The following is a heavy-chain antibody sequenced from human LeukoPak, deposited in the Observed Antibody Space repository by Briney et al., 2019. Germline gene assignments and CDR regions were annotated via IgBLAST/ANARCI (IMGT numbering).Heavy chain of an antibody. V-gene: IGHV3-74*01. Sequence: GGSLRVSCAASGFTFSSYWMHWVRQAPGKGLVWVSRVDPQGGGTSYTDSVKGRFTISRDNAKNTLHLRMDNLRVEDTAVYYCARARWSSTGWFLGYWGQGTLVTVSS. J-gene: IGHJ4*02. CDR1: GFTFSSYW. CDR2: VDPQGGGT. D-gene: IGHD6-19*01. CDR3: ARARWSSTGWFLGY.